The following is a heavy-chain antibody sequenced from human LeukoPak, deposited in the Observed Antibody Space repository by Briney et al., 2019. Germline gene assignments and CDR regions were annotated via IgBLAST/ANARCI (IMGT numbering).Heavy chain of an antibody. CDR2: IIPIFGTA. J-gene: IGHJ4*02. CDR3: ARGMEYYGSGSYHYYFDY. Sequence: SVKVSCKASGGTFSSYAISWVRQAPGQGLEWMGGIIPIFGTANYAQKFQGRVTITADESTSTAYMELSSLRSEDTAVYYCARGMEYYGSGSYHYYFDYWGQGTLVTVSS. D-gene: IGHD3-10*01. CDR1: GGTFSSYA. V-gene: IGHV1-69*13.